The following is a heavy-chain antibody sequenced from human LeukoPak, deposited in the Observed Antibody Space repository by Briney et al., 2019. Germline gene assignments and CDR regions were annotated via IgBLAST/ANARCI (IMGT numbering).Heavy chain of an antibody. D-gene: IGHD3-10*01. V-gene: IGHV3-30*03. J-gene: IGHJ4*02. CDR2: ITYDGYYK. CDR1: GFTFTSYG. Sequence: QSGTSLRLSCAASGFTFTSYGMHWVRQAPGKGLEWVALITYDGYYKYYSDSVKGRFTISSDTSKNTLYLQMSSLRDEDTAVYYCARDLSPVVRASPMGYWGQGTLVTVSS. CDR3: ARDLSPVVRASPMGY.